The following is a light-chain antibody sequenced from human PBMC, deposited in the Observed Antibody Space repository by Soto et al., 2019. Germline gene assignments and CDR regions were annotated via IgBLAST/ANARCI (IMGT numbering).Light chain of an antibody. CDR2: DND. V-gene: IGLV1-51*01. J-gene: IGLJ2*01. CDR1: SYNIGNNY. CDR3: ATWDSSLSAGV. Sequence: QSVLTQPPSVSAAPGQKVTISCSGSSYNIGNNYVFWYQQLPGTAPKLLIYDNDKRPSGIPDRFSGSKSGTSATLGITGLQTGDEADYYCATWDSSLSAGVFGGGTKLTVL.